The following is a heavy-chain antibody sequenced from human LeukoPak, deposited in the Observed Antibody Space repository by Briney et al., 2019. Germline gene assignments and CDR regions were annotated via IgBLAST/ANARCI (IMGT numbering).Heavy chain of an antibody. CDR3: AREWDSEWGGTYFDN. J-gene: IGHJ4*02. CDR2: IKQDGSEK. D-gene: IGHD1-26*01. V-gene: IGHV3-7*01. Sequence: GGSLRLSCAASGFTFSRYWMTWVRQAPGKGLEWVANIKQDGSEKFYADSLKGRLIISRDNAKSSLYLQVNSLTVEDTAVYYCAREWDSEWGGTYFDNWGQGTLVTVSS. CDR1: GFTFSRYW.